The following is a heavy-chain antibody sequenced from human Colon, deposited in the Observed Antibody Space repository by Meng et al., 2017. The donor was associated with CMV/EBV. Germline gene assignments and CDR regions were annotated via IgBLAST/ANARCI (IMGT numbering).Heavy chain of an antibody. CDR1: GLTFNDYA. V-gene: IGHV3-23*01. Sequence: SGLTFNDYAMSWVRQAPGKGLEWVSGISSNGGNTDYVDSVRGRFTISRDDSKNTVSLQMNSLTAEDTGIYYCAKLGVRASTGGQDYWGQGTLVTVSS. D-gene: IGHD2-8*02. CDR2: ISSNGGNT. CDR3: AKLGVRASTGGQDY. J-gene: IGHJ4*02.